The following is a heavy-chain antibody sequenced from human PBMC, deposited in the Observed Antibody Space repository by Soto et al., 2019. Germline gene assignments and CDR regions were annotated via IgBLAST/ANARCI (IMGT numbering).Heavy chain of an antibody. CDR3: ARLGGSGIEYTYSYYHGMDV. CDR1: GYTLTELS. J-gene: IGHJ6*02. Sequence: ASVKVSCKVSGYTLTELSMHWVRQAPGKGLEWMGGFDPEDGETIYAQKFQGRVTMTEDTSTDTAYMELSSLRSEDTAVYYCARLGGSGIEYTYSYYHGMDVWGQGTAVTVSS. D-gene: IGHD3-10*01. CDR2: FDPEDGET. V-gene: IGHV1-24*01.